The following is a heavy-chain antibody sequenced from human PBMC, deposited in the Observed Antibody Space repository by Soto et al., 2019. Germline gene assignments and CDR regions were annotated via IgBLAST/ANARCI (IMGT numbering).Heavy chain of an antibody. CDR1: GGSFDNYA. Sequence: QAQLVQSGAEVKKPGSSVRVSCKAPGGSFDNYALSWVRRAPGQGLEWMGGIIPNFGSANYAPKFQGRVTITADESMRTVYMELRRMRSEDTAVYYCARGTRAQSGYDDHIYKMTGAMDVWGQGTTVTVSS. V-gene: IGHV1-69*12. J-gene: IGHJ6*02. CDR2: IIPNFGSA. D-gene: IGHD3-3*01. CDR3: ARGTRAQSGYDDHIYKMTGAMDV.